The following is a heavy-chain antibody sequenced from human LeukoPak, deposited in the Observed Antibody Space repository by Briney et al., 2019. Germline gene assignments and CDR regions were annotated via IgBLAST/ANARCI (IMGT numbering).Heavy chain of an antibody. CDR2: IYYSGST. D-gene: IGHD3-22*01. CDR3: ARHSSSGYYYYY. Sequence: PSETLSLTCTVSGGSISSSSYYWGWIRQPPGKGLEWIGSIYYSGSTYYNPSLKSRVTISVDTSKNQFSLKLSSVTAADTAVYYCARHSSSGYYYYYWGQGTLVTVSS. CDR1: GGSISSSSYY. J-gene: IGHJ4*02. V-gene: IGHV4-39*07.